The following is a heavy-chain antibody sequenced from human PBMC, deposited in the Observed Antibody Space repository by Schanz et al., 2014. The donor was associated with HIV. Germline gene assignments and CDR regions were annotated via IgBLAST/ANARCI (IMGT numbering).Heavy chain of an antibody. CDR3: ARELYSSGWYWYFDL. D-gene: IGHD6-19*01. CDR1: GDSISSGGYY. CDR2: IYYSGST. V-gene: IGHV4-31*03. Sequence: QVQLQESGPGLVKPSQTLSLTCTVSGDSISSGGYYWSWIRQHPGKGLEWIGYIYYSGSTYYNPSLKSRVTMSVDTSENQFSLKLSSVTAADTAVYYCARELYSSGWYWYFDLWGRGTLVTVSS. J-gene: IGHJ2*01.